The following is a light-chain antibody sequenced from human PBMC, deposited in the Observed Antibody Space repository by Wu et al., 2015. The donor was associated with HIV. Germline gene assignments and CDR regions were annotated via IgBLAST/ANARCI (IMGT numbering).Light chain of an antibody. CDR3: QQYNSLRYT. CDR1: QSFNSKY. J-gene: IGKJ2*01. V-gene: IGKV3-20*01. CDR2: DAY. Sequence: LLTQSPGTLSLSPGERATLSCRASQSFNSKYLAWYQRKPGQAPRLLIYDAYSRATGVPDRFSGSGSGTDFTLTISRLEPEDFAVYYCQQYNSLRYTFGQGTKLEIK.